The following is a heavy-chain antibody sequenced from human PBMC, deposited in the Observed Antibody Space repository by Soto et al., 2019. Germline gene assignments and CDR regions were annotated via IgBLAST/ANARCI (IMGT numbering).Heavy chain of an antibody. J-gene: IGHJ4*02. CDR1: GFTFSSYG. D-gene: IGHD3-10*01. CDR3: ANTLSLLPKGVTEIDY. Sequence: SGGSLRLSCAASGFTFSSYGMHWVRQAPGKGLEWVAVISYDGSNKYYADSVKGRFTISRDNSKNTLYLQMNSLRAEDTAVYYCANTLSLLPKGVTEIDYWGQGTLVTVSS. V-gene: IGHV3-30*18. CDR2: ISYDGSNK.